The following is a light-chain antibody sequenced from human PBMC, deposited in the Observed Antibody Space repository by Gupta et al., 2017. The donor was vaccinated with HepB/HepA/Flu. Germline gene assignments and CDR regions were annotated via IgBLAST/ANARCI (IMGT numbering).Light chain of an antibody. CDR3: QQSNGIPFT. CDR1: QYIRNF. Sequence: DIQMTQSPSSLAASVGDRVTITCRTSQYIRNFLNWYQQKPGKAPKLLISAASRLQSGVPSRFSGHGSGTDFTLTINSLQAEDCALYYCQQSNGIPFTFGPGTKVEIK. V-gene: IGKV1-39*01. J-gene: IGKJ3*01. CDR2: AAS.